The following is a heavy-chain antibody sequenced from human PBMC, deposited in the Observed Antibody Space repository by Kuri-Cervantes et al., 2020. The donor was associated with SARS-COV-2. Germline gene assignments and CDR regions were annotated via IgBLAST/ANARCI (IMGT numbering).Heavy chain of an antibody. CDR1: GGAFNSYS. D-gene: IGHD6-19*01. CDR2: SIIA. V-gene: IGHV4-34*01. CDR3: VTSLPRSGWDGEDAFDI. J-gene: IGHJ3*02. Sequence: SETLSLTCAIYGGAFNSYSWRGSASPQGRGWSDLEKSIIASLKSRVTISVDTSKKQFSLKLSSVTAADTAMYYCVTSLPRSGWDGEDAFDIWGQGTMVTVSS.